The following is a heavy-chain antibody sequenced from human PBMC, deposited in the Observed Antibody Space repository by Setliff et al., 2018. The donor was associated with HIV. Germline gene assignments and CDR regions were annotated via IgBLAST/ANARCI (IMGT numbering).Heavy chain of an antibody. Sequence: GGSLRLSCAASGFTFSSYWMHWVRQLPGKGLVWVSSMDSDGSRTTYADSVKGRFTISRDNAKKMLYVQMNSLRAEDTAVYYCARSSAYYYGMDVWGQGTTVTSP. D-gene: IGHD6-6*01. J-gene: IGHJ6*02. V-gene: IGHV3-74*03. CDR2: MDSDGSRT. CDR1: GFTFSSYW. CDR3: ARSSAYYYGMDV.